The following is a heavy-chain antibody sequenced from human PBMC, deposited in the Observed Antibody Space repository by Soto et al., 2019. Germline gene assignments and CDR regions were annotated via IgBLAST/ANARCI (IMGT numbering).Heavy chain of an antibody. V-gene: IGHV4-34*01. CDR1: GGSFRGYY. J-gene: IGHJ4*02. CDR3: ARGDILTGYSH. D-gene: IGHD3-9*01. CDR2: INHSGRT. Sequence: SETLSLTCAVYGGSFRGYYWSWIRQPPGKGLEWIGEINHSGRTNYNPSLKSRVTISVDTSKNQFSLKLSSVTAADTAVYYCARGDILTGYSHWGQGKLVTVSS.